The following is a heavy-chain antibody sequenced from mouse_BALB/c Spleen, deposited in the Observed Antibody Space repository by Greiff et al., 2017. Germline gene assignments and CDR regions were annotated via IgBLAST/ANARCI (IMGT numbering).Heavy chain of an antibody. J-gene: IGHJ3*01. Sequence: VQLKQSGPELEKPGASVKISCKASGYSFTEYTMHWVKQSHGKSLEWIGGINPNNGGTSYNQKFKGKATLTVDKSSSTAYMELRSLTSEDSAVYYCARGGLYGYDVGFAYWGQGTLVTVSA. D-gene: IGHD2-2*01. CDR1: GYSFTEYT. V-gene: IGHV1-18*01. CDR3: ARGGLYGYDVGFAY. CDR2: INPNNGGT.